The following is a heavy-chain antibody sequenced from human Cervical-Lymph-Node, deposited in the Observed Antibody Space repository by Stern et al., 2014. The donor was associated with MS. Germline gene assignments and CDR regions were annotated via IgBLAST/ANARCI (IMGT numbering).Heavy chain of an antibody. CDR3: ARGRGGNYRYYFDY. D-gene: IGHD4-23*01. Sequence: EVQLVESGGGLVKPGGSLRLSCAASGFTFSPYSMNWVRQAPGKGLGWVAFISSGGSYIYYADSLKGRFTISRDNAKNSLYLQMNSLRAEDTAVYYCARGRGGNYRYYFDYWGQGTLVTVSS. V-gene: IGHV3-21*01. J-gene: IGHJ4*02. CDR2: ISSGGSYI. CDR1: GFTFSPYS.